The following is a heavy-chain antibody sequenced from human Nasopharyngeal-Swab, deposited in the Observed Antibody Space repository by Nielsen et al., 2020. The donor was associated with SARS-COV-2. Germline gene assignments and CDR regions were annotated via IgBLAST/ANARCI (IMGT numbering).Heavy chain of an antibody. V-gene: IGHV1-2*02. CDR2: INPNSGGT. D-gene: IGHD3-3*01. Sequence: ASVKVSCKAAGYTVTGDYMHWVRQAPGQGLEWMGWINPNSGGTNDAQKFQGRVTMTRDTSISTAYMELSRLRSDDTAVYYCARGPCLLRFLEWHDYWGQGTLVTVSS. CDR1: GYTVTGDY. CDR3: ARGPCLLRFLEWHDY. J-gene: IGHJ4*02.